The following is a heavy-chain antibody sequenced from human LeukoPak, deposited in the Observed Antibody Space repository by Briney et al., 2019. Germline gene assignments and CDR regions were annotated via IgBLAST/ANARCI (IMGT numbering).Heavy chain of an antibody. Sequence: SEALSLTCTVSGGSISDYYWSWIRQPAGKGLEWIGRIYTTGSTDYNPSLKSRVTMSVDTSKNQFSLKLSSVTAADTAVYYCARGPPPDFDCWGQGTLVTVSS. CDR1: GGSISDYY. CDR2: IYTTGST. V-gene: IGHV4-4*07. CDR3: ARGPPPDFDC. J-gene: IGHJ4*02.